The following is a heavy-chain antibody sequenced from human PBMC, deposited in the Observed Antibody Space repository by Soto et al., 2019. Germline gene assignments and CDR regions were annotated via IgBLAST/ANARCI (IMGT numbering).Heavy chain of an antibody. V-gene: IGHV3-23*01. CDR3: AAWIVVIPAALDY. Sequence: GGSLRLSCAASGFIFSNYAMSWFRQAPGKGLEWVSSIIGSGGSTYYADSVKGRFTISRDNSKNTLYLRMNSLRAEDTAVYYCAAWIVVIPAALDYWGLGTLVTVSS. J-gene: IGHJ4*02. D-gene: IGHD2-2*01. CDR2: IIGSGGST. CDR1: GFIFSNYA.